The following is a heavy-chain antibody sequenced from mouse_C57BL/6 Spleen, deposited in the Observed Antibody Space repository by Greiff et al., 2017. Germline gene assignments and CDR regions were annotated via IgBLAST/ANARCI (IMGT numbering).Heavy chain of an antibody. CDR2: IDPANGNT. V-gene: IGHV14-3*01. J-gene: IGHJ4*01. CDR1: GFNIKNTY. D-gene: IGHD3-2*02. CDR3: ARAQATWDYAMDY. Sequence: EVKLVESVAELVRPGASVKLSCTASGFNIKNTYMHWVKQRPEQGLEWIGRIDPANGNTKYAPKFQGKATITADTSSNTAYLQLSSLTSEDTAIYYCARAQATWDYAMDYWGQGTSVTVSS.